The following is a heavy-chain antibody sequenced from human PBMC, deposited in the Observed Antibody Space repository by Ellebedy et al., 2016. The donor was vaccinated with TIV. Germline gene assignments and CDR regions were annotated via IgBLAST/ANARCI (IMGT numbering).Heavy chain of an antibody. CDR2: IKEDGSEK. V-gene: IGHV3-7*03. Sequence: GGSLRLSCAVSGFIFRSYWMSWVRQAPGKGLEWVANIKEDGSEKNYVDSVKGRFTISRDNAKNSLVLQINRLRAEDTAVYFCARVSVLSTAIWFDHWGRGTLVSVSS. D-gene: IGHD2-8*02. CDR1: GFIFRSYW. J-gene: IGHJ5*02. CDR3: ARVSVLSTAIWFDH.